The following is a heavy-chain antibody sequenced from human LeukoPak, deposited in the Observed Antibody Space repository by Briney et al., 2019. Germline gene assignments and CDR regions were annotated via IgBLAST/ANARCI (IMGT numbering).Heavy chain of an antibody. CDR2: ISSSSSYI. CDR1: GFTFSSYS. J-gene: IGHJ4*02. CDR3: ARHFCSSTSCSN. D-gene: IGHD2-2*01. V-gene: IGHV3-21*01. Sequence: GGSLRLSCAASGFTFSSYSMNWVRQAPGKGLEWVSSISSSSSYIYYADSVKGRFAISRDNAKNSLYLQMNSLRAEDTAVYYCARHFCSSTSCSNWGQGTLVTVSS.